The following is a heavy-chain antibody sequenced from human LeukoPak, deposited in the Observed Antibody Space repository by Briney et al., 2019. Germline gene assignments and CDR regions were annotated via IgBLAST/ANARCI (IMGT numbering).Heavy chain of an antibody. V-gene: IGHV3-23*01. CDR2: ISGSGGST. CDR1: GFTFSSYA. J-gene: IGHJ5*02. CDR3: AKIYPPRPVRPRTNWFDP. Sequence: GGSLRLSCAASGFTFSSYAMGWVRQAPGKGLEWVSAISGSGGSTYYADSVKGRFTISRDNSKNTLYLQMNSLRAEDTAVYYCAKIYPPRPVRPRTNWFDPWGQGTLVTVFS. D-gene: IGHD3-10*01.